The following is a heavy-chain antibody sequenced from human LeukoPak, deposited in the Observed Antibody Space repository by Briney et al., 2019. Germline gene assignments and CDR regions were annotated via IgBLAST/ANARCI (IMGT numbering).Heavy chain of an antibody. J-gene: IGHJ4*02. CDR1: GFTFSSYA. CDR3: AKDRLYSANSGYYYFDY. V-gene: IGHV3-23*01. Sequence: GGSLRLSCAASGFTFSSYAMSWVRQAPGKGLEWVSAISGSGGSTYYADSVKGRFTISRDNSKNTVHLQMNSLRAEDTAVYYCAKDRLYSANSGYYYFDYWGQGTLVTVSP. CDR2: ISGSGGST. D-gene: IGHD3-22*01.